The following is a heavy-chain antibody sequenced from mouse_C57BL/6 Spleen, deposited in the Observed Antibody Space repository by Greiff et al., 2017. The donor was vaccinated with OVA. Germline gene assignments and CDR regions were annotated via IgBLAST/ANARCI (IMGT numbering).Heavy chain of an antibody. V-gene: IGHV3-1*01. CDR1: GYSITSGYD. Sequence: EVKLLESGPGMVKPSQSLSLTCTVTGYSITSGYDWHWIRHFPGNKLEWMGYISYSGSTNYNPSLKSRISITHDTSKNHFFLKLNSVTTEDTATYYCARANWDYAMDYWGQGTSVTVSS. J-gene: IGHJ4*01. CDR2: ISYSGST. CDR3: ARANWDYAMDY. D-gene: IGHD4-1*01.